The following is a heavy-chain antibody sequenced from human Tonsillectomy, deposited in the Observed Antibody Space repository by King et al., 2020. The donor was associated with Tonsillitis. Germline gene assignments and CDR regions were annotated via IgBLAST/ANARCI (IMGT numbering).Heavy chain of an antibody. Sequence: VQLVESGGGLVKPGGSLRLSCAASGFTFSSYSMNWVRQSPGKGLEWVSSISSSSSYIYYAEPVKGRFAISRDNAKKSLYLQMNRLRAEDTAVYYCARDCSGGSCYPYYYGMDVWGQGTTVTVSS. J-gene: IGHJ6*02. CDR3: ARDCSGGSCYPYYYGMDV. D-gene: IGHD2-15*01. V-gene: IGHV3-21*01. CDR1: GFTFSSYS. CDR2: ISSSSSYI.